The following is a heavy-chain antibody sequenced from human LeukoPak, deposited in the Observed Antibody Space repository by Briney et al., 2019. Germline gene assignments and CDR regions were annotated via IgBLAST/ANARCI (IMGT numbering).Heavy chain of an antibody. V-gene: IGHV3-30*02. Sequence: GGSLRLSCAASGFTFSSYGMHWVRQAPGKGLEWVAFIRYDGSNKDYADSVKGRFTISRDNSKNTLYLQMNSLRVEDTAVYYCAQVRWFGEADDYWGQGTLVTVSS. CDR1: GFTFSSYG. CDR3: AQVRWFGEADDY. J-gene: IGHJ4*02. D-gene: IGHD3-10*01. CDR2: IRYDGSNK.